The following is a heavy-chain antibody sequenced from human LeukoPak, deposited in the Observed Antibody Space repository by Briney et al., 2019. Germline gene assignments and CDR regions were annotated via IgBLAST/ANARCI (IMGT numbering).Heavy chain of an antibody. CDR2: ISGDGVFA. CDR3: AKDFGRNLGGPGS. CDR1: GFTFSIYT. V-gene: IGHV3-23*01. Sequence: PGGSLRLSRVASGFTFSIYTMAWVRQVPGGGLEWVSGISGDGVFAYYADSVKGRFAISRGNSRSTVYLHMSSLRAEDTAVYYCAKDFGRNLGGPGSWGRGTLVTVSS. J-gene: IGHJ5*02. D-gene: IGHD3-10*01.